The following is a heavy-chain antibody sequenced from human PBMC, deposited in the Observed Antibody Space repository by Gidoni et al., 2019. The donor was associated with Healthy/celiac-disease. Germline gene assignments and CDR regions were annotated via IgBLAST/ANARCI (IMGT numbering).Heavy chain of an antibody. D-gene: IGHD3-22*01. Sequence: QVQLVESGGGGVQPGRSMRLSCAAPGCTFSSYGMHWVRQAPGKGLEWVAVISYDGSNKYYADSVNGRFTISRDNSKNTLYLQMNSLRAEDTAVYYCAKDRLITMIVAYHGDYFDYWGQGTLVTVSS. J-gene: IGHJ4*02. CDR1: GCTFSSYG. CDR3: AKDRLITMIVAYHGDYFDY. V-gene: IGHV3-30*18. CDR2: ISYDGSNK.